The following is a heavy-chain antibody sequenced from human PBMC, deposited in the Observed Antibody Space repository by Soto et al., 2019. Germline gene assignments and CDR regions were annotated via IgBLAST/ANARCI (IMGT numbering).Heavy chain of an antibody. CDR2: IWYDGSNK. CDR1: GFRFSSYG. V-gene: IGHV3-33*01. Sequence: QVQLVESGGGVVQPGRSLRLSCAASGFRFSSYGMNWVRQSPGKGLEWVAVIWYDGSNKFYGNSVKGRFTISRDNSRNTLYRQMNSLRDEDTAVYYCATEGKDDSVKGGFDNWGQGTLVTVSS. J-gene: IGHJ4*02. D-gene: IGHD3-22*01. CDR3: ATEGKDDSVKGGFDN.